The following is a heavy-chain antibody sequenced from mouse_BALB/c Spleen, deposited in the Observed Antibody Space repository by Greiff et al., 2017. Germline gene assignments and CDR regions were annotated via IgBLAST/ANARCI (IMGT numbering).Heavy chain of an antibody. J-gene: IGHJ3*01. D-gene: IGHD2-3*01. Sequence: EVKLMESGPSLVKPSQTLSLTCSVTGDSITSCYWNWIRKFPGNKLEYMGYISYSGSTYYNPSLKSRISIIRDTSKNQYYLQLNSVTTEDTATYYCARLFFADYDGYFWFAYWGQGTLVTVSA. CDR1: GDSITSCY. CDR2: ISYSGST. CDR3: ARLFFADYDGYFWFAY. V-gene: IGHV3-8*02.